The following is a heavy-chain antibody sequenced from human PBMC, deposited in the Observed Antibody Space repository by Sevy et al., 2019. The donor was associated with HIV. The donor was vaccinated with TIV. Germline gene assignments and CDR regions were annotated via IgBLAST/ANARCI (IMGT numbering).Heavy chain of an antibody. CDR2: TKSDGSST. D-gene: IGHD1-26*01. Sequence: GGSLRLSCAASGFTFSSYWMHWVRQVPGKGLVWVSHTKSDGSSTSYADSVKGRFTISRDNAKNTLYLQMNSLRAEDTAVYYCARDRSGSYHVSDNWFDPWGQGTLVTVSS. V-gene: IGHV3-74*01. CDR3: ARDRSGSYHVSDNWFDP. CDR1: GFTFSSYW. J-gene: IGHJ5*02.